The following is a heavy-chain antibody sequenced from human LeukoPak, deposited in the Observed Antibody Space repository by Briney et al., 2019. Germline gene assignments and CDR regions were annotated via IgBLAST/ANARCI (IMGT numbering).Heavy chain of an antibody. J-gene: IGHJ4*02. CDR2: ISYDGNFK. Sequence: GGSLGLSCAASGFTFSSYPMHWVRQAPGKGLEGVADISYDGNFKYYADSVKGRFTISRDNSKNTLYLQMNSLRPDDTAVYYCARAAILTVTTAGVCDSWGQGTLVAVSS. V-gene: IGHV3-30-3*01. CDR1: GFTFSSYP. D-gene: IGHD4-17*01. CDR3: ARAAILTVTTAGVCDS.